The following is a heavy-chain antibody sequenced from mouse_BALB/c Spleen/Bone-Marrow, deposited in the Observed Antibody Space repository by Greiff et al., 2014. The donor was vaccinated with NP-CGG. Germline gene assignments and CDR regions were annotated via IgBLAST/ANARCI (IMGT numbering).Heavy chain of an antibody. D-gene: IGHD1-1*01. CDR1: GFSLTGYG. CDR3: ARSFTTVVATPFDY. CDR2: IWGDGGT. V-gene: IGHV2-6-7*01. J-gene: IGHJ2*01. Sequence: QVQLQQPGPGLVAPSQSLSITCTVSGFSLTGYGVNWVRQPPGKGLEWLGMIWGDGGTDYNSVLKSRLNISKDNSKSQVFLKMNSLQTDDTARYYCARSFTTVVATPFDYWGQGTTLTVSS.